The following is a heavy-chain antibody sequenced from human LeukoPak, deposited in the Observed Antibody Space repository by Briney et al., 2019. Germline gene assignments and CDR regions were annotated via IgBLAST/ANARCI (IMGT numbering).Heavy chain of an antibody. J-gene: IGHJ4*02. V-gene: IGHV1-8*03. CDR2: MNPNSGNT. Sequence: ASVKVSCKASGYTFTSYDINWVRQATGQGLEWMGWMNPNSGNTGYAQKLQGRVTITRNTSISTAYMELSSLRSEDTAVYYCARMYHDFWSGRGPFDYWGQGTLVTVSS. D-gene: IGHD3-3*01. CDR3: ARMYHDFWSGRGPFDY. CDR1: GYTFTSYD.